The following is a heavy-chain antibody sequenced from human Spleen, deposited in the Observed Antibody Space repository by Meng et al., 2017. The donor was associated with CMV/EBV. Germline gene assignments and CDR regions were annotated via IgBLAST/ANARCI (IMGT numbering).Heavy chain of an antibody. CDR2: IKQDGSEK. Sequence: GESLKISCAASGFTFSTYWMSWVRQSPKGLEWVANIKQDGSEKYYADSMKGRFTISRDNAKNSVYLQMDSLRAEDTAVYYCGRELATVGATDFWGQGTLVTVSS. CDR3: GRELATVGATDF. V-gene: IGHV3-7*01. D-gene: IGHD1-26*01. J-gene: IGHJ4*02. CDR1: GFTFSTYW.